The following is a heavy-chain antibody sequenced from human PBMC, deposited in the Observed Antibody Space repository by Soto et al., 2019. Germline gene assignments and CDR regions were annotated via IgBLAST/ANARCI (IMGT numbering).Heavy chain of an antibody. D-gene: IGHD6-13*01. V-gene: IGHV1-46*01. CDR2: INPSGGST. CDR3: ARDHSISSSGAWWLDP. CDR1: GYTFTSNW. J-gene: IGHJ5*02. Sequence: ASVKVSCKASGYTFTSNWIHWVRRAPGQGLEWMGIINPSGGSTYYAQKFQGRVTLTRDTSTSTVYMELTSLTSEDTAVYYCARDHSISSSGAWWLDPWGQGTLVTVSS.